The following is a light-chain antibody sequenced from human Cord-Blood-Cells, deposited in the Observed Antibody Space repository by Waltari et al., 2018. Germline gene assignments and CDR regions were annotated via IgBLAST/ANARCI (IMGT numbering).Light chain of an antibody. CDR3: QQYNSYSQT. V-gene: IGKV1-5*03. Sequence: DIQMTQSPSTLSASVGDRVTITCRASQSISSWLAWYKQKPGKAPKLLIYKASSLESGVPSRFSGSGSGTEFTLTISSLQPDDFATYYCQQYNSYSQTFGQGTKLEIK. CDR2: KAS. CDR1: QSISSW. J-gene: IGKJ2*01.